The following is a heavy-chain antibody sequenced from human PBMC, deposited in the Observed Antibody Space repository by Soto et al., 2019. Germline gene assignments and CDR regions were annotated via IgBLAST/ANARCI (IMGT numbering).Heavy chain of an antibody. D-gene: IGHD1-1*01. V-gene: IGHV1-18*01. CDR1: GYTLTTYG. CDR3: ARGTYFDY. J-gene: IGHJ4*02. CDR2: ISAYNDHT. Sequence: QVQLVQSGAEVKKHGASVKVSCKAAGYTLTTYGVSWVRQAPGQGLEWVGWISAYNDHTNYAQKFQGRVTMTTDTSTSTAYMELRSLRSDDTAVYYCARGTYFDYWGQGTLVTVSS.